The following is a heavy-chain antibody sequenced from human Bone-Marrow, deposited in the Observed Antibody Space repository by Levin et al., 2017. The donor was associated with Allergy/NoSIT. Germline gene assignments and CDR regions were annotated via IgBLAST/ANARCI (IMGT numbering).Heavy chain of an antibody. Sequence: GSGPTLVKPTQTLTLTCTFSGFSLTTSGVGVGWIRQPPGKALEWLALIYWHENNLYSPSLKSRLTITKDTSKNQVVLTMTNMDPVDTATYYCAHEKRSGSGTAYYYYFDYWGQGTLVTVSS. V-gene: IGHV2-5*01. CDR1: GFSLTTSGVG. J-gene: IGHJ4*02. D-gene: IGHD3/OR15-3a*01. CDR3: AHEKRSGSGTAYYYYFDY. CDR2: IYWHENN.